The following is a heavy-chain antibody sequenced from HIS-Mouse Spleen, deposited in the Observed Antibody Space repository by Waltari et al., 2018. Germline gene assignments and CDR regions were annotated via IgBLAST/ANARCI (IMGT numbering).Heavy chain of an antibody. CDR1: GGSISSYY. Sequence: QVQLQESGPGLVKPSETLSLTCTVSGGSISSYYWIWVRQPPGKGLAWIGYIYYSGSTNYNPSFKSRVTISVDTSKNQFSLKLSSVTAADTAVYYCARPTSFARGIWYFDLWGRGTLVTVSS. V-gene: IGHV4-59*08. CDR2: IYYSGST. J-gene: IGHJ2*01. CDR3: ARPTSFARGIWYFDL. D-gene: IGHD3-3*01.